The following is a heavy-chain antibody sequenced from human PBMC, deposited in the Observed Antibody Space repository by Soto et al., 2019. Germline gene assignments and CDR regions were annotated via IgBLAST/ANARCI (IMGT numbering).Heavy chain of an antibody. CDR3: TTYGSRSYPPRFEP. CDR2: ISGSGGST. J-gene: IGHJ5*02. V-gene: IGHV3-23*01. CDR1: GFTFSSYA. D-gene: IGHD3-10*01. Sequence: PGGSLRLSCAASGFTFSSYAMSRVRQAPGKGLEWVSAISGSGGSTYYADSVKGRFTISRDNSKNTLYLQMNSLRAEDTAVYYCTTYGSRSYPPRFEPWCQRTLVTVYS.